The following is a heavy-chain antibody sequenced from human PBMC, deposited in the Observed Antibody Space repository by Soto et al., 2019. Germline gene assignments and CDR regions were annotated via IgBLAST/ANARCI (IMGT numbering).Heavy chain of an antibody. CDR1: GGSISRGGYY. D-gene: IGHD6-13*01. Sequence: QVQLQESGPGLVKPSQTLSLTCTVSGGSISRGGYYWSWIRQHPGKGLEWIGYIYYSGSTYYNPSLNSQVTISVDASKNQFSRKLSSVTAAVTAVYYCARSVGVAAGGPFDYWGQGTLVTVAS. CDR2: IYYSGST. J-gene: IGHJ4*02. CDR3: ARSVGVAAGGPFDY. V-gene: IGHV4-31*01.